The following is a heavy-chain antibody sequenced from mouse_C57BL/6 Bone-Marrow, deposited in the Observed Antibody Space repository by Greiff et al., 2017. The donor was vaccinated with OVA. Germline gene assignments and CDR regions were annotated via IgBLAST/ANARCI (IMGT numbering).Heavy chain of an antibody. CDR3: ARGVYYGNCLGY. Sequence: EVKLMESGPGLVKPSQSLSLTCSVTGYSITSGNYWNWIRQFPGNKLEWMGYIRYDGSNNYNPYLKNRISITRDPSTNQFYLQLNSVTTEDTATYYCARGVYYGNCLGYWGQGTPVTVSA. D-gene: IGHD2-1*01. V-gene: IGHV3-6*01. CDR1: GYSITSGNY. J-gene: IGHJ4*01. CDR2: IRYDGSN.